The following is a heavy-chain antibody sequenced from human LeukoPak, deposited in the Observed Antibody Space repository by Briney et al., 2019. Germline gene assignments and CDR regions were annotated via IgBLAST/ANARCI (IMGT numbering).Heavy chain of an antibody. J-gene: IGHJ6*04. CDR2: ISSSGSTI. Sequence: GGSLRLSCAASGFTFSYYWMHWVRQAPGKGLVWVSYISSSGSTIYYADSVKGRFTISRDNAKNSLYLQMNSLRAEDTAVYYCAELGITMIGGVWGKGTTVTISS. D-gene: IGHD3-10*02. V-gene: IGHV3-48*04. CDR3: AELGITMIGGV. CDR1: GFTFSYYW.